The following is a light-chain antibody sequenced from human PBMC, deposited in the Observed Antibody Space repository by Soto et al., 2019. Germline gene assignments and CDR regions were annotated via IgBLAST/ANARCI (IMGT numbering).Light chain of an antibody. J-gene: IGKJ4*01. CDR2: AVS. CDR3: QQSYSTPLLT. CDR1: QSISSY. V-gene: IGKV1-39*01. Sequence: DIQMTQSPSSLSASVGDRVTITCRASQSISSYLNWYQQKPGKAPKLLIYAVSILQSGGPSRFSGGGSGTEFTLTISSLQPEDFATYYCQQSYSTPLLTFGGGTKVEIK.